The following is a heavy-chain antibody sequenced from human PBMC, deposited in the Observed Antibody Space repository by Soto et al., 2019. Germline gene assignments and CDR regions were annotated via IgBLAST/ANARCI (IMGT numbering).Heavy chain of an antibody. CDR3: AKDNEIRALWYYDSSGYSYYFDY. J-gene: IGHJ4*02. CDR1: GFTFSSYA. V-gene: IGHV3-23*01. Sequence: PGGSLRLSCAASGFTFSSYAMSWVRQAPGKGLESVSAISGSGGSTYYAGSVKGRFTISRDNSKNTLYLQMNSLRAEDTAVYYCAKDNEIRALWYYDSSGYSYYFDYWGQGTLVTVSS. CDR2: ISGSGGST. D-gene: IGHD3-22*01.